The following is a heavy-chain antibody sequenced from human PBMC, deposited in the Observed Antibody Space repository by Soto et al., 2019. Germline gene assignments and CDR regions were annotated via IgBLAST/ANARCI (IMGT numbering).Heavy chain of an antibody. CDR3: ATGKYYFASFDY. J-gene: IGHJ4*02. D-gene: IGHD3-10*01. CDR2: FDPEDGET. Sequence: ASVKVSCKVSGYTLTELPMHWVRQAPGKGLEWMGGFDPEDGETIYAQKFQGRVTMTEDTSTDTAYMELSSLRSEDTAVYYCATGKYYFASFDYWGQGTLVTVSS. V-gene: IGHV1-24*01. CDR1: GYTLTELP.